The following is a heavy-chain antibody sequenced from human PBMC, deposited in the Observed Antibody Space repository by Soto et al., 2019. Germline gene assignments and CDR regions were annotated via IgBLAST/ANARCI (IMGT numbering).Heavy chain of an antibody. J-gene: IGHJ4*02. V-gene: IGHV2-5*02. CDR2: IYWDADK. D-gene: IGHD6-19*01. CDR3: AHRKRTITVATYFDL. CDR1: GFSLRTTGEG. Sequence: ASGPTLVNPTQTLTLTCTFSGFSLRTTGEGVGWIRQTPGKALEWLALIYWDADKRYSPPLKNRLTISTDTSESQVVLTMTNMDPVDTGTYFCAHRKRTITVATYFDLWGQGTPVTVSS.